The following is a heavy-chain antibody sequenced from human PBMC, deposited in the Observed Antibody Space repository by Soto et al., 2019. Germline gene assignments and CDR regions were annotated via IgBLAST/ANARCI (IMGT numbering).Heavy chain of an antibody. CDR1: GFTLSEYN. J-gene: IGHJ3*02. CDR2: ISSSSSTI. Sequence: EVQLVESGGDLVQPGGSLILSCAASGFTLSEYNMNWVRQAPGKGLEWVSYISSSSSTIYYADSVKGRFTISRDDAKNSLYLQMNSLRAEDTAGYYCAGAFDIWGQGTMVTVSS. V-gene: IGHV3-48*01. CDR3: AGAFDI.